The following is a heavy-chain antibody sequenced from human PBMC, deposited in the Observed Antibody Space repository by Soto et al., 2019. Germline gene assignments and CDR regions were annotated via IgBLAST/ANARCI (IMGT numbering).Heavy chain of an antibody. CDR1: GFTFTSSA. V-gene: IGHV1-58*01. CDR3: ASEIEQQYNWGFYYYGMDV. D-gene: IGHD1-20*01. CDR2: IVVGSGNT. J-gene: IGHJ6*02. Sequence: ASVKVSCKASGFTFTSSAVQWVRQARGQRLEWIGWIVVGSGNTNYAQKFQERVTITRDMSTSTAYMELSSLRSEDTAVYYCASEIEQQYNWGFYYYGMDVWGQGTTVTVSS.